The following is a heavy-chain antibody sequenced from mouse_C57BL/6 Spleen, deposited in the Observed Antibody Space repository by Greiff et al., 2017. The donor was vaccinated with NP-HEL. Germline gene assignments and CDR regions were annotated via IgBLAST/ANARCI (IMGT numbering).Heavy chain of an antibody. CDR2: ISDGGSYT. V-gene: IGHV5-4*01. J-gene: IGHJ3*01. CDR1: GFTFSSYA. CDR3: ARDYDYGPFAY. Sequence: EVQRVESGGGLVKPGGSLKLSCAASGFTFSSYAMSWVRQTPEKRLEWVATISDGGSYTYYPDNVKGRITISRDNAKNNLYLQMSHLKSEDTAMYYCARDYDYGPFAYWGQGTLVTVSA. D-gene: IGHD2-4*01.